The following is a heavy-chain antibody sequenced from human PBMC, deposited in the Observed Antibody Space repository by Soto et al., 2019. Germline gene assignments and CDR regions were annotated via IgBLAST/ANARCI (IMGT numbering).Heavy chain of an antibody. D-gene: IGHD6-19*01. V-gene: IGHV3-30*18. CDR3: AKDQWGDSSGWYKISYYYYYGMDV. Sequence: QVQLVESGGGVVQPGRSLRLSCAASGFTFSCYGMHWVRQAPGKGLEWVAVISYDGSNKYYADSVKGRFTISRDNSKNTLYLQMNSLRAEDTAVYYCAKDQWGDSSGWYKISYYYYYGMDVWGQGTTVTVSS. CDR1: GFTFSCYG. CDR2: ISYDGSNK. J-gene: IGHJ6*02.